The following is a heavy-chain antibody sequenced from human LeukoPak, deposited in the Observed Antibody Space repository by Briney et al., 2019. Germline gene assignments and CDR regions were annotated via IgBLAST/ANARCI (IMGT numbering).Heavy chain of an antibody. D-gene: IGHD6-13*01. CDR3: ARRAGYTNSWYEY. V-gene: IGHV4-61*01. CDR1: SGSVNSGSYY. CDR2: IYYSGST. Sequence: SGTLSLTCTVSSGSVNSGSYYWNWIRQPPGKGLEWIGYIYYSGSTNYNPSLKSRVTISLDTAKNQPSLKLSSVTAADTAVYYCARRAGYTNSWYEYWGQGTLVTVSS. J-gene: IGHJ4*02.